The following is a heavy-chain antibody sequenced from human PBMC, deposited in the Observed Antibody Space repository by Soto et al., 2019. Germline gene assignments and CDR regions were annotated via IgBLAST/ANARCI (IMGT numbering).Heavy chain of an antibody. V-gene: IGHV1-18*01. J-gene: IGHJ6*02. Sequence: QVQLVQSGDEVKKPGASVKVSCKASGYIFVNYGIAWVRQAPGQGLEWMGWISPYTGNTHSATKIQGRLTMTTDTSTSTGYMGLGSLTSDDTAVYYCVIVDNYVKPPRQDVLGQGNTVNVSS. CDR3: VIVDNYVKPPRQDV. CDR1: GYIFVNYG. D-gene: IGHD3-16*01. CDR2: ISPYTGNT.